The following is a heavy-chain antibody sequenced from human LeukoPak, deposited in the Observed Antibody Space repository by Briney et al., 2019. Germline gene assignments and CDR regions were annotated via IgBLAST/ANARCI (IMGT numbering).Heavy chain of an antibody. CDR3: AKGSTIFTGPSDY. V-gene: IGHV3-30*04. CDR2: ISYDGSAK. CDR1: GFTFSTNA. J-gene: IGHJ4*02. Sequence: GGSLRLSCAASGFTFSTNAMHWVRQAPGKGLEWVAVISYDGSAKYYADSVKGRFTISRDNPKNTLYLQMNGLRAEDTAVYYCAKGSTIFTGPSDYWGQGTLVTVSS. D-gene: IGHD3-3*01.